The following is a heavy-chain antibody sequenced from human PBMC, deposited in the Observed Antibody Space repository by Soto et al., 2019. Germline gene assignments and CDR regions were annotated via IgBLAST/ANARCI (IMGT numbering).Heavy chain of an antibody. CDR1: GFSLSTSGVG. J-gene: IGHJ6*03. V-gene: IGHV2-5*02. CDR3: AHSIAAAGRYYYYMDV. CDR2: IYWDDDK. Sequence: QITLKESGPTLVKPTQTLTLTCTFSGFSLSTSGVGVGWIRQPPGKALEWLALIYWDDDKRYSPSLKSRLTITKDTSKNQVVLTMTNMDPVDTATYYCAHSIAAAGRYYYYMDVWGKGTTVTVSS. D-gene: IGHD6-13*01.